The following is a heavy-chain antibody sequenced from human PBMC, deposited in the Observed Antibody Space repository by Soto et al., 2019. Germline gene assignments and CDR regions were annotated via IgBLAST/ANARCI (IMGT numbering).Heavy chain of an antibody. V-gene: IGHV4-39*01. J-gene: IGHJ5*02. CDR3: ARRGIAVAPNNWFDP. CDR1: GGSISSDIYY. D-gene: IGHD6-19*01. Sequence: LETLSLTCTVSGGSISSDIYYWGWIRQSPEKGLEWIASISYSGSTYYNPTLKSRLIISVDTSKSQFSLKLSSVTAADTAVYYCARRGIAVAPNNWFDPWGQGILVTVSS. CDR2: ISYSGST.